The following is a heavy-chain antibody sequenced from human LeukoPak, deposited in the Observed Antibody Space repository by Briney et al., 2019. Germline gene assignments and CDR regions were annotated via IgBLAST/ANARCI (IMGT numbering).Heavy chain of an antibody. Sequence: GGSLRLSCAASGFVFTSYWMHWVRQAPGKGLEWVAIISHDGSNKYYADSMKDRFTISRDNSKNTLYLQMNSLRAEDTAVYYCARDLHYYDNGGNGYWGQGTLVTVSS. J-gene: IGHJ4*02. D-gene: IGHD3-22*01. CDR3: ARDLHYYDNGGNGY. CDR2: ISHDGSNK. V-gene: IGHV3-30-3*01. CDR1: GFVFTSYW.